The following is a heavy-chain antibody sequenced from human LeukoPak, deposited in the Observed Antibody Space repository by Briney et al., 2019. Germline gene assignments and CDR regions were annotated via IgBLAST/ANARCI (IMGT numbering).Heavy chain of an antibody. CDR1: GYTFSDYY. D-gene: IGHD3-22*01. J-gene: IGHJ4*02. CDR3: ATADPSGYSPFDY. Sequence: ASVKVSCKASGYTFSDYYIHWARQTPGQGLEWMGWISPNSGVTTYALKFQGRVTMTRDTSITTAHMELNRLTSDDTAMYYCATADPSGYSPFDYWGQGTLVTVSS. V-gene: IGHV1-2*02. CDR2: ISPNSGVT.